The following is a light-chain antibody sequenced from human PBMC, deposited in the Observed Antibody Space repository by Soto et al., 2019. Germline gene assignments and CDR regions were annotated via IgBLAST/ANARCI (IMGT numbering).Light chain of an antibody. CDR2: TAS. Sequence: DIQMTQSPSSLSASVGDRVTITCRARQSISNYLNWYQQKPGKAPKLLIYTASNLQSGVPSRFSGSGSGTDFTLTISGLEPEDVATYYCQQSYTTPRTFGPGTKVDIK. CDR3: QQSYTTPRT. CDR1: QSISNY. J-gene: IGKJ3*01. V-gene: IGKV1-39*01.